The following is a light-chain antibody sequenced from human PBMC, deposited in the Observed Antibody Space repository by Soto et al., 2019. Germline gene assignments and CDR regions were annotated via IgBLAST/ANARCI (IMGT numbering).Light chain of an antibody. CDR2: DAS. V-gene: IGKV1-27*01. J-gene: IGKJ4*01. CDR3: QQYNSVFLT. Sequence: DIEMTQSPSSLSASVGDRVTITCRASQGISNHLAWYQQKPGKVPKVLIYDASTLQSGVSYRFGGSGSGTDFALTISSLQPEDVAIYYCQQYNSVFLTFGGGTKVDIK. CDR1: QGISNH.